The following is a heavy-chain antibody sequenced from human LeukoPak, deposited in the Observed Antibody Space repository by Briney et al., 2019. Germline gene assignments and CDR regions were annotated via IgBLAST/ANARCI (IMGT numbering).Heavy chain of an antibody. J-gene: IGHJ4*02. D-gene: IGHD6-19*01. V-gene: IGHV4-59*08. CDR2: IYSSGST. Sequence: SETLSLTCTVSGGSISSYYWSWIRQPPGKGLEWIGYIYSSGSTNYNPSLKSRVTISVDTSKNQFSLKLSTVTAADTAVYYCARRYSSGVYFDYWGQGTLVTVSS. CDR1: GGSISSYY. CDR3: ARRYSSGVYFDY.